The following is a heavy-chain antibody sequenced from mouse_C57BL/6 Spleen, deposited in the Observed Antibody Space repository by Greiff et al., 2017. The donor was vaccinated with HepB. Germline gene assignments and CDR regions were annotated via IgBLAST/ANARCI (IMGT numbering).Heavy chain of an antibody. V-gene: IGHV1-5*01. CDR2: IYPGNSDT. CDR3: TLTTVVAPDWYFDV. J-gene: IGHJ1*03. D-gene: IGHD1-1*01. Sequence: VQLKQSGTVLARPGASVKMSCKTSGYTFTSYWMHWVKQRPGQGLEWIGAIYPGNSDTSYNQKFKGKAKLTAVTSASTAYLELSSLTNEDSAVYYCTLTTVVAPDWYFDVWGTGTTVTVSS. CDR1: GYTFTSYW.